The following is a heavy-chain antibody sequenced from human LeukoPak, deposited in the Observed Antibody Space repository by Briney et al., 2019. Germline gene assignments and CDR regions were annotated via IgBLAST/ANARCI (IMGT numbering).Heavy chain of an antibody. CDR1: GFTFSSYA. CDR2: ISGSGGST. CDR3: AKGRTAYCSSTSCYTSDY. Sequence: GGSLRLSCAASGFTFSSYAMSWVRQAPEKGLEWVSAISGSGGSTYYADSVKGRFTISRDNSKNTLYLQMNSLRAEDTAVYYCAKGRTAYCSSTSCYTSDYWGQGTLVTVSS. D-gene: IGHD2-2*02. J-gene: IGHJ4*02. V-gene: IGHV3-23*01.